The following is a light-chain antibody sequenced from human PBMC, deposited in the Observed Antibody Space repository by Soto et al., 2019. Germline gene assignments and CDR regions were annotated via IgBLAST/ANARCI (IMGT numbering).Light chain of an antibody. CDR2: GAS. CDR3: QQYGSSPGT. Sequence: EIVLTQSPGTLSLSLGERATLSCRASQSVSSSYLAWYQQKPGQAPRLLIYGASSMATGIPDRFSGSGSGTGFTLTISRLEPEDFAVYYGQQYGSSPGTFGPGTKVDIK. CDR1: QSVSSSY. J-gene: IGKJ3*01. V-gene: IGKV3-20*01.